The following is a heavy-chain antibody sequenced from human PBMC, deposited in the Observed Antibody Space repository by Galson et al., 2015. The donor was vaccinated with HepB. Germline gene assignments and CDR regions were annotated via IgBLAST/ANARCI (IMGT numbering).Heavy chain of an antibody. Sequence: SLRLSCAGSGLTFSSYWMSWVRQAPGKGLEWVANIKEDGSEKYYVESLKGRFTISRDNAKNSLYLQMNSLRAEDTAVYYCATTAYCGGGCYYHPFDYWGQGTLVTVSS. V-gene: IGHV3-7*01. J-gene: IGHJ4*02. CDR2: IKEDGSEK. CDR1: GLTFSSYW. D-gene: IGHD2-21*01. CDR3: ATTAYCGGGCYYHPFDY.